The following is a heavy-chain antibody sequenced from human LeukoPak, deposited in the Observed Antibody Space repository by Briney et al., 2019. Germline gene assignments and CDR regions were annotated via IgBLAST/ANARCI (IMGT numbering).Heavy chain of an antibody. V-gene: IGHV4-31*03. Sequence: PSETLSLTCTVSGGSISSGGYYWSWIRQHPGKGLEWIGYIYYSGSTYYNPSLKSRVTISVDTSKNQFSLKLSSVTAADTAVYYCARSGRVAAIYSYYFDYWGQGTLVTVSS. D-gene: IGHD2-15*01. CDR1: GGSISSGGYY. J-gene: IGHJ4*02. CDR2: IYYSGST. CDR3: ARSGRVAAIYSYYFDY.